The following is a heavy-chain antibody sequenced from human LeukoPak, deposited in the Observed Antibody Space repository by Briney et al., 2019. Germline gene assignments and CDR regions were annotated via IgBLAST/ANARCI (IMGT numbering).Heavy chain of an antibody. D-gene: IGHD4-17*01. V-gene: IGHV3-21*01. CDR3: ARITGDYEGGY. J-gene: IGHJ4*02. CDR2: ISSSSSYI. CDR1: GFTFSSAW. Sequence: GGSLRLSCAASGFTFSSAWMNWVRQAPGKGLEWVSSISSSSSYIYYADSVKGRFTISRDNAKNSLYLQMNSLRAEDTAVYYCARITGDYEGGYWGQGTLVTVSS.